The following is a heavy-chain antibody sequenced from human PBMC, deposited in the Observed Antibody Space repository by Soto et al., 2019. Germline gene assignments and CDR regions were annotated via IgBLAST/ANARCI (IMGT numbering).Heavy chain of an antibody. J-gene: IGHJ4*02. CDR1: GYTFTSYG. CDR2: ISAYNGNT. V-gene: IGHV1-18*01. D-gene: IGHD3-22*01. CDR3: ARDYYDSSGYDRSVDY. Sequence: QVQLVQSGAEVKKPGASVKVSCKASGYTFTSYGISWVRQAPGQGLEWMGWISAYNGNTNYAQTLQGRVTMTTDTSTSTAYRELRSLISDDTAVYYCARDYYDSSGYDRSVDYWGQGTLVTVSS.